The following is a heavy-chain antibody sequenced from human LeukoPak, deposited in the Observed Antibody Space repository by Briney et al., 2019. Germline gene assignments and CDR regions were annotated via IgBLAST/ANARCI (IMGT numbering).Heavy chain of an antibody. CDR3: ARAGAGYSDYDYRGGLDY. Sequence: PGGSLRLSCAASGFTFSSYAMSWVRQAPGKGLEWVSGISWNSGSIGYADSVKGRFTISRDNAKNSLYLQMNSLRAEDTAAYYCARAGAGYSDYDYRGGLDYWGQGTLVTVSS. CDR1: GFTFSSYA. J-gene: IGHJ4*02. CDR2: ISWNSGSI. V-gene: IGHV3-20*04. D-gene: IGHD5-12*01.